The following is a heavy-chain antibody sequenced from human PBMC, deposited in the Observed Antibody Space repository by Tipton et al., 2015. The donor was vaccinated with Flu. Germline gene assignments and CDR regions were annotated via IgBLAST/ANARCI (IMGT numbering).Heavy chain of an antibody. Sequence: TLSLTCAVAGGSFNGYYWGWIRQPPGEGLERVGEVILGGSSNYTNYNPSLKSRDTISIDISMSQFSLTLMSLTAADSAVYYCVRARSPTAALLWGQGALVTVPS. CDR1: GGSFNGYY. V-gene: IGHV4-34*12. J-gene: IGHJ3*01. CDR2: VILGGSSNYT. D-gene: IGHD6-13*01. CDR3: VRARSPTAALL.